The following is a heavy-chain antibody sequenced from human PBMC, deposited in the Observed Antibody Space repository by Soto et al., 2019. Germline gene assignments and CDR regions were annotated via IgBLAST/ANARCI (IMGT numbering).Heavy chain of an antibody. CDR1: GGSFSGYY. Sequence: ASETLSLTCAVYGGSFSGYYWSWIRQPPGKGLEWIGEINHSGSTNYNPSLKSRVTISVDTSKNQFSLKLSSVTAADTAVYYCARARQLWFGAYGMDVWGQGTTVTVSS. CDR3: ARARQLWFGAYGMDV. V-gene: IGHV4-34*01. D-gene: IGHD3-10*01. J-gene: IGHJ6*02. CDR2: INHSGST.